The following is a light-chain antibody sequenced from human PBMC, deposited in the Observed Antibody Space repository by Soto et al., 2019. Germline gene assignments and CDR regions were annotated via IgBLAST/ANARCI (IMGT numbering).Light chain of an antibody. CDR2: DAS. Sequence: IVLTQSPATLSLSPGERATLSCRASQSVNSYLAWYQQKPGLAPRLLIFDASSRAPGIPDRFSGSGSATDFTLTISRLEPEDFAVYFCQQYGKKPLTFAQGTRLEIK. V-gene: IGKV3D-20*01. J-gene: IGKJ5*01. CDR1: QSVNSY. CDR3: QQYGKKPLT.